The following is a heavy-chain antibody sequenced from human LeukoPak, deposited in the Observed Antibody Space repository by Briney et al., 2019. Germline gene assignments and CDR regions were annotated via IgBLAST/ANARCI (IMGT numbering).Heavy chain of an antibody. CDR3: AKAKNSYYYDSSASFDP. V-gene: IGHV3-23*01. CDR2: ISGSGGST. J-gene: IGHJ5*02. Sequence: GSLRLSCAASGFTFSNYAMSWVRQAPGKGLEWVSAISGSGGSTYYADSVKGRFSISRDNSKNTLYLQVNSLRAEDTAVYYCAKAKNSYYYDSSASFDPWGQGTLVTVSS. D-gene: IGHD3-22*01. CDR1: GFTFSNYA.